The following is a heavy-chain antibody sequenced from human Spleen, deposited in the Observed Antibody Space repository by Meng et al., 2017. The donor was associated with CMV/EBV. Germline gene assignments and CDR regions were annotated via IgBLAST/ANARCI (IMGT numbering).Heavy chain of an antibody. Sequence: SLKISCAASGFRFEDYAMHWVRQAPGKGLEWVSGINWNGGSTGYADSVKGRFTISRDNARNSLYLQMNSLRAEDTAFYYCAKDRRGSAYCGGDCYLRYYHGMDVWGQGTTVTVSS. CDR2: INWNGGST. D-gene: IGHD2-21*02. CDR1: GFRFEDYA. V-gene: IGHV3-9*01. J-gene: IGHJ6*02. CDR3: AKDRRGSAYCGGDCYLRYYHGMDV.